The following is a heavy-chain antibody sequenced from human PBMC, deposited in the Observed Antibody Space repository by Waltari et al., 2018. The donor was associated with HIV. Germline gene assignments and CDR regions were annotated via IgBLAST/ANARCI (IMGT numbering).Heavy chain of an antibody. D-gene: IGHD6-13*01. Sequence: EVQLVESGGGLVQLGGSLRLSCAASGFTVSSNYMSWVRQAPGKWLEWVVGIYIGGSTYYADSVKGRFTSSRDNSKDTLYLQMNSLRAEDTAVYYCARDWAHSSSWSRYYYHGMDVWGQGTTVTVSS. J-gene: IGHJ6*02. V-gene: IGHV3-66*01. CDR3: ARDWAHSSSWSRYYYHGMDV. CDR2: IYIGGST. CDR1: GFTVSSNY.